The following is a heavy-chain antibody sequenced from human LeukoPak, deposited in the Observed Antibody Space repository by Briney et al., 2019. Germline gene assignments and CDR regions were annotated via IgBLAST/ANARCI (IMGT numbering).Heavy chain of an antibody. V-gene: IGHV3-23*01. CDR2: ISGSGGST. CDR3: AKGGSSGYYSNDAFDI. CDR1: GFTFSKSA. D-gene: IGHD3-22*01. Sequence: PGGSMRLSCAASGFTFSKSAMNWVRQAPGRVLGWVSAISGSGGSTYYADSVKGRFTISRDNSKNTLYLQMNSLRAEDTALYYCAKGGSSGYYSNDAFDIWGQGTMVTVSS. J-gene: IGHJ3*02.